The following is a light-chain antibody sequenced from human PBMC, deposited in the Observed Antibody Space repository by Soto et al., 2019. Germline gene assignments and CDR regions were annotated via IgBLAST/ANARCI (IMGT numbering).Light chain of an antibody. V-gene: IGLV1-51*01. CDR3: GTWDTSLSAWV. J-gene: IGLJ3*02. CDR2: DNS. CDR1: NSNIGNNY. Sequence: QSVLTQPPSVSAAPGQSVTISCSGSNSNIGNNYVSWYQQFPGTAPELLIHDNSERPSGIPDRFSGSKSGTSATLGVTGLQTGDEAYYYCGTWDTSLSAWVFGGGTKFTVL.